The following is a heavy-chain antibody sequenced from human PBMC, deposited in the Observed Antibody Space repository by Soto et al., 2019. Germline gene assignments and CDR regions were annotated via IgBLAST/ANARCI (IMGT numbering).Heavy chain of an antibody. V-gene: IGHV3-30-3*01. CDR2: VSYDGINK. J-gene: IGHJ5*02. CDR1: GLKVSSFA. Sequence: PPGSLRLASAASGLKVSSFAVDWVRQAPGKGLGWVAIVSYDGINKYYADSVKGRISVSKDNSKNMLYLQMISLRVEDTYVYYCARAGCRLNWFDPWGQGTLVTVSS. D-gene: IGHD2-15*01. CDR3: ARAGCRLNWFDP.